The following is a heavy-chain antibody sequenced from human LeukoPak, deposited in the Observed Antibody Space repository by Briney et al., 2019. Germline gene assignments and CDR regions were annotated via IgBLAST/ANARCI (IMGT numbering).Heavy chain of an antibody. CDR2: IYYSGST. V-gene: IGHV4-59*12. J-gene: IGHJ4*02. D-gene: IGHD2-15*01. Sequence: SETLSLTCTVSGGSISSYYWSWIRQPPGKGLEWIGYIYYSGSTNYNPSLKSRVTISVDTSKNQFSLKLSSVTAADTAVYYCARACSGGSCYGIDYWGQGTLVTVSS. CDR3: ARACSGGSCYGIDY. CDR1: GGSISSYY.